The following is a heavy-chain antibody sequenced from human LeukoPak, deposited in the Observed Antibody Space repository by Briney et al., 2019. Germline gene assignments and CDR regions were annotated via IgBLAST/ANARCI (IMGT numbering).Heavy chain of an antibody. CDR2: IIPIFGTA. CDR1: GGAFSSYT. V-gene: IGHV1-69*13. J-gene: IGHJ4*02. D-gene: IGHD5-12*01. Sequence: ASVKVSCKASGGAFSSYTISWVRQAPGQGLEWMGGIIPIFGTAEYAQKFQGRVTITADESTSTAYMELSSLRSEDSAVYYCAREPRYSDYDRVLDYWGQGTLVTVSS. CDR3: AREPRYSDYDRVLDY.